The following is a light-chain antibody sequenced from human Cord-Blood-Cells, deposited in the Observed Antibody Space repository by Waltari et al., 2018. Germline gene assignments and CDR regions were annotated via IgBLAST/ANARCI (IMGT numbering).Light chain of an antibody. CDR1: SSDVGCYNY. CDR3: SSYTSSSTLV. Sequence: QSALTQPASVSGSPGPSITIPCTGTSSDVGCYNYVSWYQQHPGKAPKLMIYDISNRPSGVSNHFSGSKSGNTASLTISGLQAEDEADYYCSSYTSSSTLVFGTGTKVTVL. V-gene: IGLV2-14*03. J-gene: IGLJ1*01. CDR2: DIS.